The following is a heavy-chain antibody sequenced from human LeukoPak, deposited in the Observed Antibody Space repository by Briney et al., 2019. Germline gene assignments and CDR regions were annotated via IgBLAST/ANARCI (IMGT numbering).Heavy chain of an antibody. V-gene: IGHV3-73*01. D-gene: IGHD5-18*01. CDR3: SRLRGGYSFGSFDY. J-gene: IGHJ4*03. CDR2: IRSKANNYAA. CDR1: GFTFSGSA. Sequence: GGSLRLSCAASGFTFSGSAMHWVRQASGKGLEWVGRIRSKANNYAAAYAASVNGRFTISRDDSKNTAYLQMNSLKAEDTAVYYCSRLRGGYSFGSFDYWGHGALVTVSS.